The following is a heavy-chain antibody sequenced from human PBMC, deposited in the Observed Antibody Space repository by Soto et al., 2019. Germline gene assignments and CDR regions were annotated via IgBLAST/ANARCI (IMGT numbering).Heavy chain of an antibody. D-gene: IGHD3-22*01. CDR2: LILILGTT. Sequence: QVQLVQSGAEVKEPGSSVKVSCQSSGGTFSSYAISWVRQAPGQGLGWMGGLILILGTTNYAQRFQGRVTITAEESTSTAFMEVSSLKSEATAVYYCASGYYDSSGYSIDYWGQGTQVTVSS. CDR3: ASGYYDSSGYSIDY. J-gene: IGHJ4*02. V-gene: IGHV1-69*01. CDR1: GGTFSSYA.